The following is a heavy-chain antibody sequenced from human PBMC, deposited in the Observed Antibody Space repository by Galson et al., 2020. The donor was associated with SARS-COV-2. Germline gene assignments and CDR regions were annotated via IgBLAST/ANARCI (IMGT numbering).Heavy chain of an antibody. Sequence: GGSLRLSCVVSGFTFSDYWMNWIRQAPGKGLEWVANIRGDGSETNYADSVQGRFSSSRDNAVDTLYLELNSLRVDDTAVYYCTREGWQGGYWGQGTRVTVSS. CDR2: IRGDGSET. CDR1: GFTFSDYW. V-gene: IGHV3-7*01. D-gene: IGHD2-15*01. CDR3: TREGWQGGY. J-gene: IGHJ4*02.